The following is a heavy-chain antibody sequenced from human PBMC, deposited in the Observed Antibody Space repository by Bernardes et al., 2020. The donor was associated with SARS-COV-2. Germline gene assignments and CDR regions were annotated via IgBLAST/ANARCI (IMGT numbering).Heavy chain of an antibody. CDR1: GFSFDDYA. CDR2: ISSSSATI. V-gene: IGHV3-9*01. D-gene: IGHD4-17*01. Sequence: GGSLRLSCAASGFSFDDYAMHWVRQAPGKGLEWVSGISSSSATIHYADSVRGRFTVSRDNTKKSLSLQMNSLSAEDTALYYCVKGGEVYGDYLDAFYIWGKGTMVTVSS. CDR3: VKGGEVYGDYLDAFYI. J-gene: IGHJ3*02.